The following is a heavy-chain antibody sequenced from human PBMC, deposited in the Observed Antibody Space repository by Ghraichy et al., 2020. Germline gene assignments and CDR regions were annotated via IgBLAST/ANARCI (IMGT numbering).Heavy chain of an antibody. V-gene: IGHV6-1*01. CDR3: ARGKFNSFDI. Sequence: SCAVSGDSLSSSGVAWNWIRQSPSRGLEWLGRTYYRSKWNNDYAVSMKSRITINPDTSENQFSLQLNSVTPEDTAVYYCARGKFNSFDIWGQGAMVTVSS. CDR1: GDSLSSSGVA. J-gene: IGHJ3*02. CDR2: TYYRSKWNN.